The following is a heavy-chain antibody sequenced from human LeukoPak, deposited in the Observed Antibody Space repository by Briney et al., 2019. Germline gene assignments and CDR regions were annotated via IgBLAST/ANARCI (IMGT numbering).Heavy chain of an antibody. CDR3: ARDRKLRYYYDSSGYSDAFDI. J-gene: IGHJ3*02. V-gene: IGHV1-2*02. CDR2: INPNSGGT. D-gene: IGHD3-22*01. CDR1: GYTFTGYY. Sequence: ASVKVSCKASGYTFTGYYMHWVRQAPGQGLEWMGWINPNSGGTNYAQKFQGRVTMTRDTSISTAYMELSRLRSDDTAVYYCARDRKLRYYYDSSGYSDAFDIWGQGTMVTVSS.